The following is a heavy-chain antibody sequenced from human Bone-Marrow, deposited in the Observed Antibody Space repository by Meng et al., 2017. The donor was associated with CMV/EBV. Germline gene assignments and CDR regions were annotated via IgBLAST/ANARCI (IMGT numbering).Heavy chain of an antibody. J-gene: IGHJ5*02. CDR3: ARVIPVPANFNWFDP. Sequence: GESLKISCAASGFTFSSYGMHWVRQAPGQGLEWMGWINPNSGGANYAQKFQGRVTMTRDTSISTAYMELSRLRSDDTAVYYCARVIPVPANFNWFDPWGQGTLVTVSS. CDR2: INPNSGGA. D-gene: IGHD2-2*01. V-gene: IGHV1-2*02. CDR1: GFTFSSYG.